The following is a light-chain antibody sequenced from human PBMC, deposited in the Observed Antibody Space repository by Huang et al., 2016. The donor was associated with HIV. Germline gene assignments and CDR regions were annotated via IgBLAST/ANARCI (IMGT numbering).Light chain of an antibody. V-gene: IGKV4-1*01. CDR3: HQYYDTPYS. CDR1: QTVLDSSNNKNS. Sequence: DIVMTQSPDSLAVSLGERATINWKSSQTVLDSSNNKNSLAWYQQKPGQPPKLLIYWASYRESGVPDRFSGSGSGTDFTLTISSLQAEDVAVYYCHQYYDTPYSFGQGTKLEIK. CDR2: WAS. J-gene: IGKJ2*01.